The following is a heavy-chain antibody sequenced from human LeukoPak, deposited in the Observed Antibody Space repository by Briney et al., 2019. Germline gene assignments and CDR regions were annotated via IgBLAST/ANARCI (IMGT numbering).Heavy chain of an antibody. Sequence: GGSLGLSCAASGFIFSNYNMNWVRHTPGKGLVWLSYISSSSGTIYYADSVKGRFTISGDNAKNSLYLQMNSLRAEDTAVYYCARALGYSYGYAVDYWGQGTLVTVSS. J-gene: IGHJ4*02. CDR3: ARALGYSYGYAVDY. CDR2: ISSSSGTI. CDR1: GFIFSNYN. V-gene: IGHV3-48*01. D-gene: IGHD5-18*01.